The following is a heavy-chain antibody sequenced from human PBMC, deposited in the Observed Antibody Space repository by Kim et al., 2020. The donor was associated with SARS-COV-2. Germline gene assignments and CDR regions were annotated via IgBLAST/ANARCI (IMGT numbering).Heavy chain of an antibody. Sequence: SETLSLTCTVSGGSISSGDYYWSWIRQPPGKGLEWIGYIYYSGSTYYNPSLKSRVTISVDTSKNQFSLKLSSVTAADTAVYYCARESSENDYGSGSTMGKADYWGQGTLVTVSA. V-gene: IGHV4-30-4*01. CDR1: GGSISSGDYY. J-gene: IGHJ4*02. D-gene: IGHD3-10*01. CDR2: IYYSGST. CDR3: ARESSENDYGSGSTMGKADY.